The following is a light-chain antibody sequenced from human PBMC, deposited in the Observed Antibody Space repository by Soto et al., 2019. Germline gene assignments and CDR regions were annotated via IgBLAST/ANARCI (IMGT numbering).Light chain of an antibody. V-gene: IGKV3-20*01. CDR2: GAS. Sequence: ENVLTQSPGTLSLSPGERATLSCRASQSVSNSYLAWYQQKPGQAPRLLIYGASSRATGVPDRFSGSGSGTDVTLTISRLEPEDFAVYYCQHYGSSYTFGQGTKLEIK. CDR1: QSVSNSY. J-gene: IGKJ2*01. CDR3: QHYGSSYT.